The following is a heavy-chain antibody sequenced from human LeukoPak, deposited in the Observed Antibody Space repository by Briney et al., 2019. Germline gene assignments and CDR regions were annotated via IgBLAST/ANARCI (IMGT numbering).Heavy chain of an antibody. CDR1: GGSFSGFY. Sequence: PSETLSLTCAVYGGSFSGFYWSWIRQPPGKGLEWIGEIHHSGSTNYNPSLKSRVTISVDTSKNQFSLKLSSVTAADTAVYYCAREEQLAPPDGFDIWGQGTMVTVSS. CDR3: AREEQLAPPDGFDI. J-gene: IGHJ3*02. D-gene: IGHD6-13*01. V-gene: IGHV4-34*01. CDR2: IHHSGST.